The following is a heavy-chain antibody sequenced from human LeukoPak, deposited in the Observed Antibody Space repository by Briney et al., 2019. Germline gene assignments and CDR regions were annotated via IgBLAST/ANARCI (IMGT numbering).Heavy chain of an antibody. CDR1: GFTFDDYA. CDR3: AKGLATYGEDYFDY. V-gene: IGHV3-9*01. Sequence: GGSLRLSCAASGFTFDDYAMHWVRQAPGKGLEWVSGISWNSGSIGYVDSVKGRFTISRDNAKNSLYLQMNSLRAEDTALYYCAKGLATYGEDYFDYWGQGTLVTVSS. J-gene: IGHJ4*02. D-gene: IGHD4-17*01. CDR2: ISWNSGSI.